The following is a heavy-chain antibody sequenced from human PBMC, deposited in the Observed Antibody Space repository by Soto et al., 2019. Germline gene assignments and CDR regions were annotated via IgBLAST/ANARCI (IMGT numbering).Heavy chain of an antibody. J-gene: IGHJ6*02. Sequence: QVQLQESGPGLVKPSQTLSLTCTVSGDSIKRDEYYWSWIRQPPGKALEWIGYILYSGTTYYTPSLKSRLIISLDTSKNQFSLNLTSVTAADTAVYYCARDGGPLYYGMDFWGQGTTVTVSS. CDR1: GDSIKRDEYY. V-gene: IGHV4-30-4*01. D-gene: IGHD3-10*01. CDR2: ILYSGTT. CDR3: ARDGGPLYYGMDF.